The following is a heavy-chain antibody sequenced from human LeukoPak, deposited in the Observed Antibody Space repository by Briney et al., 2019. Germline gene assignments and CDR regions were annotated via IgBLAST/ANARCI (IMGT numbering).Heavy chain of an antibody. V-gene: IGHV4-59*12. J-gene: IGHJ6*02. Sequence: SETLSLTCTVSGDSISSYYCSWIRQPPGKGLEWIGYIYYSGSTNYNPSLKSRVTISVDTSKNQFSLKLSSVTAADTAVYYCARVRRVVVPAATDGMDVWGQGTTVTVSS. CDR2: IYYSGST. CDR1: GDSISSYY. CDR3: ARVRRVVVPAATDGMDV. D-gene: IGHD2-2*01.